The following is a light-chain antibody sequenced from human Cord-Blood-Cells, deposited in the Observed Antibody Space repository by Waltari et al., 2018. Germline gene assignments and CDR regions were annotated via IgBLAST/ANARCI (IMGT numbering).Light chain of an antibody. CDR2: EDS. V-gene: IGLV3-10*01. J-gene: IGLJ1*01. CDR3: YSTDSSGRV. Sequence: SYELTQPPSVSVSPGQTARITCSGDALPKKYAYWYQQKSGQAPVLVIYEDSKRASGIPERFSGSSSGTMATLTSSGAQVEDEADYYCYSTDSSGRVFGTGTKVTVL. CDR1: ALPKKY.